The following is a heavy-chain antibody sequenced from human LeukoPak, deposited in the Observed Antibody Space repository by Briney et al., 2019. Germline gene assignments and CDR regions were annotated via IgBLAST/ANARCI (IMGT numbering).Heavy chain of an antibody. V-gene: IGHV1-2*02. D-gene: IGHD3-16*01. J-gene: IGHJ4*02. Sequence: ASVRVSCKASGNTFTGYYMHWVRQAPGQGLEWMGWINPNSGGTNYAQKFQGRVTMTRDTSISTAYMELSRLRSDDTAVYYCARLEAGNPFTSFDYWDQGTLVTVSS. CDR3: ARLEAGNPFTSFDY. CDR1: GNTFTGYY. CDR2: INPNSGGT.